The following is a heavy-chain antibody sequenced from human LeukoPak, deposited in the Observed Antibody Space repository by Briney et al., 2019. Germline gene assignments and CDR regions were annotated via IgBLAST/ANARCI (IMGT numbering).Heavy chain of an antibody. V-gene: IGHV3-15*01. Sequence: GGSLRLSCGASGFSFTTAWMSWVRQAPGKGPEWDGRIKAIAYGKTTDYSAPVKGRFTISKDESKNTLYLQMNSLKTDDTAVYYCVIDDLYDRSGTREADFFDYWGQGTLVTVSS. CDR2: IKAIAYGKTT. J-gene: IGHJ4*02. CDR1: GFSFTTAW. CDR3: VIDDLYDRSGTREADFFDY. D-gene: IGHD3-22*01.